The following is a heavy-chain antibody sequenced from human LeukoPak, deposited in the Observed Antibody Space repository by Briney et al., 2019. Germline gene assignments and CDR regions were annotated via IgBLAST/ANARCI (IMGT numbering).Heavy chain of an antibody. CDR2: ISSSSSYI. D-gene: IGHD3-22*01. CDR1: GFTFSSYS. CDR3: ARGSYYAGSQGNAFDI. Sequence: GGSLRLSCAASGFTFSSYSMNWVRQAPGKGLEWVSSISSSSSYIYYADSVKGRFTISRDNAKNSLSLQMNSLGAEDTAVYYCARGSYYAGSQGNAFDIWGQGTMVTVSS. V-gene: IGHV3-21*01. J-gene: IGHJ3*02.